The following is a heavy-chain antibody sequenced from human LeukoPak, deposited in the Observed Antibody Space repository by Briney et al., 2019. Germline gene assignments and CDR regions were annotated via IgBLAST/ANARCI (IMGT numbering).Heavy chain of an antibody. Sequence: SETLSLTCTVSGDSISSSSYCWGWIRQPPGKGLEWIGCMYYSGSTYYNPSVKSRVAISVDTSKNQFSLNLSSVTVADTAVYYCARWVGPVGNLDYWGQGTLVTVAS. D-gene: IGHD2-2*01. CDR1: GDSISSSSYC. J-gene: IGHJ4*02. CDR3: ARWVGPVGNLDY. CDR2: MYYSGST. V-gene: IGHV4-39*01.